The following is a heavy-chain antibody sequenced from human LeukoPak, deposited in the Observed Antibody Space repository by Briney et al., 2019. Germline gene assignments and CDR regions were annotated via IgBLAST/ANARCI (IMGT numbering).Heavy chain of an antibody. J-gene: IGHJ5*02. D-gene: IGHD2-2*01. Sequence: PGGSLRLSCAASGFTFSTYWMYWVRQTPGKGLEGGSRMGNDGSQPTYADFVNGQFTISSDNAKNTPYLQRNRLRDDDTAGYVCVRDLEPVGTVWFDPWGQGTPVTVSS. CDR1: GFTFSTYW. CDR2: MGNDGSQP. CDR3: VRDLEPVGTVWFDP. V-gene: IGHV3-74*01.